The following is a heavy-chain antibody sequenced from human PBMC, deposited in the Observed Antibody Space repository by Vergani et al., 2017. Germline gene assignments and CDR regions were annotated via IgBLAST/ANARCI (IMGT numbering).Heavy chain of an antibody. V-gene: IGHV3-33*06. D-gene: IGHD4-17*01. CDR2: IWYDGSNK. CDR1: GFRFSSYG. CDR3: AKDGRENSDYGYFDY. Sequence: VQLVESGGGVVQPGRSLRLSCAASGFRFSSYGMNWVRQAPGKGLEWVAVIWYDGSNKYYADSVKGRFTISRDNSQNTVNLQMNSLRVDDTAVYYCAKDGRENSDYGYFDYWGQGTLVTVSS. J-gene: IGHJ4*02.